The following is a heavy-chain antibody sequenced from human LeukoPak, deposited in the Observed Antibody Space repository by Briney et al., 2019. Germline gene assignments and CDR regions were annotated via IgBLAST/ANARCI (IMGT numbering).Heavy chain of an antibody. D-gene: IGHD4-23*01. CDR3: ARGHHGGNRALWYFDL. CDR1: GGSISSYY. V-gene: IGHV4-4*07. Sequence: SETPSLTCTVSGGSISSYYWSWIRQPAGKGLEWIGRIYTSGSTNYNPSLKSRVTISVDTSKNQFSLKLSSVTAADTAVYYCARGHHGGNRALWYFDLWGRGTLVTVSS. CDR2: IYTSGST. J-gene: IGHJ2*01.